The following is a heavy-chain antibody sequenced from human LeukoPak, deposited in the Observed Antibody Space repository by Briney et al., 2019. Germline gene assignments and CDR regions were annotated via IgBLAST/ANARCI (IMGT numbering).Heavy chain of an antibody. CDR1: GYTFTGYY. Sequence: AASVKVSFKASGYTFTGYYMHWVRQAPGQGLEWMGWINPNSGGTNYAQKFQGRVTMTRDTSISTAYMELSRLRSDDTAVYYCARLGEPEVYFDYWGQGTLVTVSS. V-gene: IGHV1-2*02. D-gene: IGHD3-16*01. CDR2: INPNSGGT. CDR3: ARLGEPEVYFDY. J-gene: IGHJ4*02.